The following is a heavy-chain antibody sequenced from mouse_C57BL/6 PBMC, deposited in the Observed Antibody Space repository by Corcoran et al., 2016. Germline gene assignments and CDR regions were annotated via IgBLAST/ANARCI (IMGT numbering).Heavy chain of an antibody. CDR1: GFNIKNTY. Sequence: EVQLQQSVAELVRPGASVKLSCTASGFNIKNTYMHWVKQRPEQGLEWSGRIDPANGNTKYAPKFQGKATITADTSSNTAYLQLSSLTSEDNAIYYCARFSPYDYDGGMDYWGQGTSVTVSS. J-gene: IGHJ4*01. D-gene: IGHD2-4*01. CDR2: IDPANGNT. CDR3: ARFSPYDYDGGMDY. V-gene: IGHV14-3*01.